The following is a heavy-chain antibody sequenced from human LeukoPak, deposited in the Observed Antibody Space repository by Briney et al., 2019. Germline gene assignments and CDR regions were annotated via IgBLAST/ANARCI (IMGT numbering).Heavy chain of an antibody. CDR1: GGSFSGYY. Sequence: SETLSLTCAVYGGSFSGYYWGWIRQPPGKGLEWIGSMCYTGSSYYTPCPESRVTISVDTSKNQFYLKLSSVAAADTVVYYCARIWFGELVFDYWGQGTLVTVSS. V-gene: IGHV4-34*01. CDR3: ARIWFGELVFDY. D-gene: IGHD3-10*01. CDR2: MCYTGSS. J-gene: IGHJ4*02.